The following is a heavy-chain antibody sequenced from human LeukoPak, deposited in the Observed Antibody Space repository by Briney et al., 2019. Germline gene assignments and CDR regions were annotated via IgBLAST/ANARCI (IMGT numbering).Heavy chain of an antibody. CDR2: IYHSGST. CDR3: ARYSSWSFDY. Sequence: SETLSLTCTVSGGSISSGGYYWSWIRQPPGKGLEWIGYIYHSGSTNYNPSLKSRVTISVDKSKNQFSLKLSSVTAADTAVYYCARYSSWSFDYWGQGTLVTVSS. V-gene: IGHV4-30-2*01. J-gene: IGHJ4*02. D-gene: IGHD6-13*01. CDR1: GGSISSGGYY.